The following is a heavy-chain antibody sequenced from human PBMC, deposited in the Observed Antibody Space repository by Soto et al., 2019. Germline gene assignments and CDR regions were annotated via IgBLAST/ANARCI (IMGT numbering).Heavy chain of an antibody. CDR3: ARDQGSGSYYPYYYYGMDV. V-gene: IGHV3-23*03. CDR2: IYSGGST. J-gene: IGHJ6*02. D-gene: IGHD3-10*01. Sequence: EVQLLESGGGLEQPGGSLRLSCEASDFTFSSYAMSWVRQAPGKGLEWVSVIYSGGSTYYADSVKGRFTISRDNSKNTLYLQMNSLRAEDTAVYYCARDQGSGSYYPYYYYGMDVWGQGTTVTVSS. CDR1: DFTFSSYA.